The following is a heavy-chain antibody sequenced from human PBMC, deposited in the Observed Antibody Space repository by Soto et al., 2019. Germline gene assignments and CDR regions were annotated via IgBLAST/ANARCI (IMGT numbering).Heavy chain of an antibody. J-gene: IGHJ4*02. D-gene: IGHD1-26*01. CDR2: IYYSGST. CDR3: ARGRSGSYPFDY. CDR1: GGSISSYY. V-gene: IGHV4-59*01. Sequence: PSETLSLTCTVSGGSISSYYWSWIRQPPGKGLEWIGYIYYSGSTNYSPSLKSRVTISLDTSKNQFSLKLTSVTAADTAVYFCARGRSGSYPFDYWGLGTVVTVSS.